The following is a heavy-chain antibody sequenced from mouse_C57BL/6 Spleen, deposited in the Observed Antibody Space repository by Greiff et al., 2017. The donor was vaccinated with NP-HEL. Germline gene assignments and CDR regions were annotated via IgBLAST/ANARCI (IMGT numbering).Heavy chain of an antibody. V-gene: IGHV1-81*01. CDR1: GYTFTSYG. D-gene: IGHD3-2*02. Sequence: QVQLQQSGAELARPGASVKLSCKASGYTFTSYGISWVKQRTGQGLEWIGEIYPTSGNTYYNEKFKGKATLTADKSSSTAYMELRSLTSEDSAVYFCARGDSSGYFDYWGQGTTLTVSS. CDR2: IYPTSGNT. CDR3: ARGDSSGYFDY. J-gene: IGHJ2*01.